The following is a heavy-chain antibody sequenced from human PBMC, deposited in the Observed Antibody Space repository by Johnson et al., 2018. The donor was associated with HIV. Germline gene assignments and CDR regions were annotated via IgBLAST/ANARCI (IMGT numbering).Heavy chain of an antibody. Sequence: QVQLVESGGGVVRSGGSLRLSCAASGFTFSSYAIHWVRQAPGKGLEWVAVISYDGSNKYYADSVKGRFTISRDNAKNSLYLQMNSLRAEDTAVYYCARDTITMVRGVVDAFDIWGQGTMVTVS. CDR3: ARDTITMVRGVVDAFDI. V-gene: IGHV3-30-3*01. CDR1: GFTFSSYA. CDR2: ISYDGSNK. D-gene: IGHD3-10*01. J-gene: IGHJ3*02.